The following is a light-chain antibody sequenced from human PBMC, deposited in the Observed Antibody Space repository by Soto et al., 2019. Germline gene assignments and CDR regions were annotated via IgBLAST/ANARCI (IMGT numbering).Light chain of an antibody. V-gene: IGKV3-20*01. CDR2: GAS. Sequence: ELVLTQSPGTLSLSPGERATLSCRASQSVSSSYLAWYQQKPGQAPRLLIYGASSRATGIPDRFSGSGSGTDFPLTISRLEPEDFAVYYCQQYGDSVFTFGPGTKVDIK. CDR3: QQYGDSVFT. CDR1: QSVSSSY. J-gene: IGKJ3*01.